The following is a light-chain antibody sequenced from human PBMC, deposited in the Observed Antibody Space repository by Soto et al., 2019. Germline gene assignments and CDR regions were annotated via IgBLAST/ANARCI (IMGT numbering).Light chain of an antibody. V-gene: IGKV3-20*01. CDR1: QSVSSSY. CDR3: QQYDNWPQT. CDR2: AAS. J-gene: IGKJ1*01. Sequence: EIVLTRSPGTLSLSPGERATLSCRASQSVSSSYVAWYQQKPAQAPRLLIDAASRRAPGIPERFSGSGSGTDFTLTISSLQSEHFAIYYCQQYDNWPQTFGQGTKVDIK.